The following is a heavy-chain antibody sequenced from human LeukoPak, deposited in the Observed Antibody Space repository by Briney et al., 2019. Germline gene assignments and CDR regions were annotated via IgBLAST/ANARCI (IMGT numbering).Heavy chain of an antibody. CDR2: IYHSGST. Sequence: TLSLTCAVSGGSISSGGYSWSWIRQPPGKGLEWIGYIYHSGSTYYNPSLKSRVTISVDRSKNQFSLKLSSVTAADTAVYYCARDLGAGSYCSSTSCPLSWGQGTLVTVSS. V-gene: IGHV4-30-2*01. J-gene: IGHJ5*02. CDR3: ARDLGAGSYCSSTSCPLS. D-gene: IGHD2-2*01. CDR1: GGSISSGGYS.